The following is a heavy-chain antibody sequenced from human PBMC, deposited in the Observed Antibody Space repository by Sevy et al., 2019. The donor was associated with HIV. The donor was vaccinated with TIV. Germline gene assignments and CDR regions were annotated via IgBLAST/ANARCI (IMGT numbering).Heavy chain of an antibody. CDR1: GFTFSSYG. Sequence: GGSLRLSCAASGFTFSSYGMHWVRQAPGKGLEWVAFIRYDGSNKYYADSVKGRLTISKDNSKNTLYLQMNSLRAEDTAVYYCAKDLYSSSWYGYYYYYGMDVWGQGTTVTVSS. CDR2: IRYDGSNK. CDR3: AKDLYSSSWYGYYYYYGMDV. V-gene: IGHV3-30*02. D-gene: IGHD6-13*01. J-gene: IGHJ6*02.